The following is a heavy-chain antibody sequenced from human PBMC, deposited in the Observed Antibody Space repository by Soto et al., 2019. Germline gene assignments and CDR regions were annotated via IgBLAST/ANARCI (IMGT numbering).Heavy chain of an antibody. D-gene: IGHD6-19*01. Sequence: SQTLSLTCAISGDSVSSNNALWNWIRQSPSRGLEWLGRTFYTSKWYNDYAVSVKSRLTINADTSKNQVSLQLTSVTPEDTAVYYCAKLTSSGWSYYYGMDVWGLGTTVTSP. CDR1: GDSVSSNNAL. V-gene: IGHV6-1*01. CDR2: TFYTSKWYN. J-gene: IGHJ6*02. CDR3: AKLTSSGWSYYYGMDV.